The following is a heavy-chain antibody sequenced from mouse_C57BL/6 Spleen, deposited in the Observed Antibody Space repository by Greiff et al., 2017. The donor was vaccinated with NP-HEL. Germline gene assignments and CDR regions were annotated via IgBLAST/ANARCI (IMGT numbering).Heavy chain of an antibody. CDR3: AREDNYKAMDY. J-gene: IGHJ4*01. CDR2: ISYDGSN. D-gene: IGHD6-1*02. Sequence: DVQLQESGPGLVKPSQSLSLTCSVTGYSITSGYYWNWIRRFPGNKLEWMGYISYDGSNNYNPSLKNRISITRDTSKNQFFLKLNSVTTEDTATYYCAREDNYKAMDYWGQGTSVTVSS. CDR1: GYSITSGYY. V-gene: IGHV3-6*01.